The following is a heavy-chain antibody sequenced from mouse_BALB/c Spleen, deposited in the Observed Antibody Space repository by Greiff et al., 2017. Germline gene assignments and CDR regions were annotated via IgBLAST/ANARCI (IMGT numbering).Heavy chain of an antibody. Sequence: EVMLVESGGDLVKPGGSLKLSCAASGFTFSSYGMSWVRQTPDKRLEWVATISSGGSYTYYPDSVKGRFTISRDNAKNTLYLQMSSLKSEDTAMYYCARPGKNYFDYWGQGTTLTVSS. J-gene: IGHJ2*01. V-gene: IGHV5-6*01. CDR2: ISSGGSYT. CDR1: GFTFSSYG. CDR3: ARPGKNYFDY.